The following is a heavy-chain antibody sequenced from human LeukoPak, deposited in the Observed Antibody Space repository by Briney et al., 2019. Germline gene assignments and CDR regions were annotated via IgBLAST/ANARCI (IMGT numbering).Heavy chain of an antibody. V-gene: IGHV3-11*05. J-gene: IGHJ4*02. CDR2: ISSSSSYT. CDR3: ARAYGSGSHGY. CDR1: GFSFSDYY. Sequence: GGSPRLSCAASGFSFSDYYMSWMRQAPGKGLEWVSYISSSSSYTNYADSVKGRFTISRDNAKNPLYLQMDSLRDDDTAVYYCARAYGSGSHGYWGQGTLVTVSS. D-gene: IGHD3-10*01.